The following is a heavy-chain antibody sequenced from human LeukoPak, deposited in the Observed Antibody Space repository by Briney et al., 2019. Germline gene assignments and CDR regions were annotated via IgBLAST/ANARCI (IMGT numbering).Heavy chain of an antibody. CDR1: GFSYNTHG. CDR3: AKDREVLRFLEWSNDPLDY. CDR2: IWSDGVNK. V-gene: IGHV3-30*02. D-gene: IGHD3-3*01. J-gene: IGHJ4*02. Sequence: GGSLRLSCAASGFSYNTHGMHWIRQAPGKGLEWVAFIWSDGVNKYHAHSVEGRFTISRDNSKNTLFLQMNSLRAEDTAVYYCAKDREVLRFLEWSNDPLDYWGQGTLVTVSS.